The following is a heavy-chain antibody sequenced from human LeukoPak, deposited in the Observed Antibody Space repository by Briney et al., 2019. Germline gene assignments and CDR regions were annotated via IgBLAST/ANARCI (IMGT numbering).Heavy chain of an antibody. CDR3: AKAFLGGARLGAFDI. D-gene: IGHD4/OR15-4a*01. J-gene: IGHJ3*02. CDR1: GFTFSSYG. Sequence: GGSLRLSCAASGFTFSSYGMSWVRQAPGKGLEWVSGISGSGGSTYYADSVKGRFTISRDNSKNTLYLQMNSLRAEDTAVYYCAKAFLGGARLGAFDIWGQGTMVTVSS. V-gene: IGHV3-23*01. CDR2: ISGSGGST.